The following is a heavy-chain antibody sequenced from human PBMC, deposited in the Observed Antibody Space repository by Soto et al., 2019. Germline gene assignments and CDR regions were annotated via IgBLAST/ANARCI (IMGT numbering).Heavy chain of an antibody. CDR1: GFTFSDHY. CDR3: ARDGRGGGDGTMDV. D-gene: IGHD2-21*02. CDR2: TRNKANSYTT. V-gene: IGHV3-72*01. Sequence: EVQLVESGGGLVQPGGSLRLSCAASGFTFSDHYMDWVRQAPGKGLEWVGRTRNKANSYTTEYAASVKGRFNISRDDPKKSVYLQMNSLKTGDTAGYYCARDGRGGGDGTMDVWGQGTTVTVSS. J-gene: IGHJ6*02.